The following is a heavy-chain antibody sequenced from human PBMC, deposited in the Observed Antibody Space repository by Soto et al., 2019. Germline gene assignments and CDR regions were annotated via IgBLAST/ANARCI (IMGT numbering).Heavy chain of an antibody. Sequence: GGSLRLSCAASGFTFDDYTMHWVRQAPGKGLEWVSLISWDGGSTYYADSVKGRFTISRDNSKNSLYLQMNSLRTEDTALYYCAKGHPPGAPYYYYGMAVWGQGTTVTVSS. D-gene: IGHD2-2*01. J-gene: IGHJ6*02. CDR3: AKGHPPGAPYYYYGMAV. V-gene: IGHV3-43*01. CDR2: ISWDGGST. CDR1: GFTFDDYT.